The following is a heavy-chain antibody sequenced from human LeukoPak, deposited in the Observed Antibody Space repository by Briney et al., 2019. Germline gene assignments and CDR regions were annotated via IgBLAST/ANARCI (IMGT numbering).Heavy chain of an antibody. J-gene: IGHJ4*02. CDR2: ISGSGGST. V-gene: IGHV3-23*01. Sequence: QPGGSPRLSCAASGFTFSSYAMSWVRQAPGKGLEWVSAISGSGGSTYYADSVKGRFTISRDNSKNTLYLQMNGLRAEDTAVYYCAKSYGRSSGWYYYLDYWGQGTLVTVSS. D-gene: IGHD6-19*01. CDR1: GFTFSSYA. CDR3: AKSYGRSSGWYYYLDY.